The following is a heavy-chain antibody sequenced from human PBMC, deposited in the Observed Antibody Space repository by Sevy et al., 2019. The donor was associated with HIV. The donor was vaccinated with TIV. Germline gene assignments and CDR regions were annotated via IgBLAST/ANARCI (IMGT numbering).Heavy chain of an antibody. CDR2: IYPGDSDT. D-gene: IGHD3-22*01. V-gene: IGHV5-51*01. CDR1: GYSFTSYW. J-gene: IGHJ3*02. CDR3: ARYRDYYDSSGYIPTHAFDI. Sequence: GESLKISCKGSGYSFTSYWIGWVRQMPGKGLEWKGIIYPGDSDTRYSPSFQGQVTISADKSISTAYLQWSSLKASDTAMYYCARYRDYYDSSGYIPTHAFDIWGQGTMVTVSS.